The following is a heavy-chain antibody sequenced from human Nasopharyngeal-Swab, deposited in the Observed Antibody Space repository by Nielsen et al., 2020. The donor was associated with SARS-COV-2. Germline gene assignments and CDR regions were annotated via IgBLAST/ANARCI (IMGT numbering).Heavy chain of an antibody. CDR1: SGSFSGYY. CDR3: ARSLRYDYVWGSYRTPDY. J-gene: IGHJ4*02. D-gene: IGHD3-16*01. Sequence: SETLSLTCAVYSGSFSGYYWSWIRQPPGKGLEWIGEINHSGSTNYNPSLKSRVTMSVDTSKNQFSLKLSSVTAADTAVYYCARSLRYDYVWGSYRTPDYWGQGTLVTVSS. CDR2: INHSGST. V-gene: IGHV4-34*01.